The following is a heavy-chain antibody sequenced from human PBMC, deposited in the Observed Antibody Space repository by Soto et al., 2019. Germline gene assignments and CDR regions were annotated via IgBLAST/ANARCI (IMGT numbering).Heavy chain of an antibody. CDR3: ARGIGSGPRPNRKGIAAAGIDY. CDR1: GFTFSSYA. V-gene: IGHV3-30-3*01. CDR2: ISYDGSNK. D-gene: IGHD6-13*01. Sequence: QVQLVESGGGVVQPGRSLRLSCVASGFTFSSYAMHWVRQAPGKGLEWVAVISYDGSNKYYADSVKGRFTISRDNSKNTLYLQMNSLRAEDTAVYYCARGIGSGPRPNRKGIAAAGIDYWGQGTLVTVSS. J-gene: IGHJ4*02.